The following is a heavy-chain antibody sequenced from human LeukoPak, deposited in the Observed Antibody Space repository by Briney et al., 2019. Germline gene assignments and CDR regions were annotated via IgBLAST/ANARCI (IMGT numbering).Heavy chain of an antibody. CDR2: IYYSGST. D-gene: IGHD3-16*01. V-gene: IGHV4-59*01. J-gene: IGHJ5*02. CDR3: ARDFPPGEFDP. Sequence: SSETLSLTCTVSGGSISSYYRSWIRQPPGKGLEWIGYIYYSGSTNYNPSLKSRVTISVDTSKNQFSLKLSSVTAADTAVYYCARDFPPGEFDPWGQGTLVTVSS. CDR1: GGSISSYY.